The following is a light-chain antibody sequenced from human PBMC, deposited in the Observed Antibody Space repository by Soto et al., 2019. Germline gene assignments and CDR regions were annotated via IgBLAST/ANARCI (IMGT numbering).Light chain of an antibody. CDR3: VSWDDSLSGLV. CDR2: SNN. Sequence: QSVLTQPPLASGTPGQRVTISCSGRSANIGNNYVCWYQQLPGTAPKLLIYSNNQRPSGVPDRFSGSKSGTSASLAISGLRSEDEADYYCVSWDDSLSGLVFGTGTKLPS. J-gene: IGLJ1*01. V-gene: IGLV1-47*02. CDR1: SANIGNNY.